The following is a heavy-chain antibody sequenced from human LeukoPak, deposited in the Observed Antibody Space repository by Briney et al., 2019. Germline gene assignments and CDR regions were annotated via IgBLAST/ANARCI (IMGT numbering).Heavy chain of an antibody. CDR1: GGSISSSSYY. D-gene: IGHD2-15*01. CDR2: IYYSGST. J-gene: IGHJ4*02. CDR3: ARQYCSGGSCRFDY. Sequence: SETLSLTCTVSGGSISSSSYYWGWIRQPPGKGLEWSGSIYYSGSTYYNPSLKSRVTISVDTSKNQFSLKLSSATAADTAVYYCARQYCSGGSCRFDYWGQGTLVTVSS. V-gene: IGHV4-39*01.